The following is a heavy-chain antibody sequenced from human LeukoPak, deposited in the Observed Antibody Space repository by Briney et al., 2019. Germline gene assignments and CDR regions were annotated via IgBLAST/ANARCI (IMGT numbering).Heavy chain of an antibody. Sequence: GGSLRLSCAASGFTVSSNYMSWVRQAPGKGLEWVSLIYSGGSTYYADSVKGRFTISRDNSKNTLYLQMNSLRAEDTAVYYCARIRVPAAMEWFDPWGQGTLVTVSS. CDR2: IYSGGST. D-gene: IGHD2-2*01. CDR3: ARIRVPAAMEWFDP. CDR1: GFTVSSNY. J-gene: IGHJ5*02. V-gene: IGHV3-66*01.